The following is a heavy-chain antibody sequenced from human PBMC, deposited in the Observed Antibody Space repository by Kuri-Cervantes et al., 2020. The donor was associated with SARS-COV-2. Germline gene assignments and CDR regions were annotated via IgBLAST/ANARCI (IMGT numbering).Heavy chain of an antibody. CDR1: GFTFSSYS. J-gene: IGHJ3*02. CDR3: ASDPGGYSYGYIWAFEI. Sequence: GGSLRLSCAASGFTFSSYSMNWVRQAPGKGLEWVSSISSSSSYIYYADSGKGRFTISRDNTKNSLFLQMNSLRAEDTSVYYCASDPGGYSYGYIWAFEIWGQGTMVTVSS. V-gene: IGHV3-21*01. CDR2: ISSSSSYI. D-gene: IGHD5-18*01.